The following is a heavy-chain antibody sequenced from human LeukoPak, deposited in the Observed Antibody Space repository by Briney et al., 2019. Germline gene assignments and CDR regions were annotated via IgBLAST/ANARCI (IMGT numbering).Heavy chain of an antibody. Sequence: GGSLRLSCAASGFTFDDYAMHWVRQAPGKGLEWVSGIRWNSGSIGYADSVKGRFTISRDNAKNSLYLQMNSLRAEDTDLYYCAKDTKYYYDSSGYFDYWGQGTLVTVSS. D-gene: IGHD3-22*01. J-gene: IGHJ4*02. CDR3: AKDTKYYYDSSGYFDY. CDR2: IRWNSGSI. V-gene: IGHV3-9*01. CDR1: GFTFDDYA.